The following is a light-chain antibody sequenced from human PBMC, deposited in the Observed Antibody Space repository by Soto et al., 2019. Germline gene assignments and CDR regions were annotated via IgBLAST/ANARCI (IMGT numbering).Light chain of an antibody. CDR3: QQYNSFPLT. CDR2: EAA. Sequence: DIQMTQSPSTLSASIGDTVTISCRASQSIYKWLAWYQQKPQKASKVLIFEAAGLESGVSSRFRGSGSGTEFTLTISGLQPDDLATYYCQQYNSFPLTFGGGTTVEL. J-gene: IGKJ4*01. CDR1: QSIYKW. V-gene: IGKV1-5*01.